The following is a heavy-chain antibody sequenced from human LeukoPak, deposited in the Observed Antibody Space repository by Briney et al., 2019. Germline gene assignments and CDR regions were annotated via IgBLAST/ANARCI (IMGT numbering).Heavy chain of an antibody. D-gene: IGHD2/OR15-2a*01. CDR2: ITWNSGSV. Sequence: GGSLRLSCAASGFTFDDYAMHWVRQAPGKGLEWVSGITWNSGSVVYADSVKGRFTISRDNAKNSLYLQMNSLRAEDTAVYFCAREGVIVAGPFAYWGQGALVTVSS. V-gene: IGHV3-9*01. CDR3: AREGVIVAGPFAY. J-gene: IGHJ4*02. CDR1: GFTFDDYA.